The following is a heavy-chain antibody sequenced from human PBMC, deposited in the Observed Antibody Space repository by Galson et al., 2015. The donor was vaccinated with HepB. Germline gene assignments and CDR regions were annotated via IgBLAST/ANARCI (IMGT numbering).Heavy chain of an antibody. CDR3: VKERYSTSWHCFDI. V-gene: IGHV3-64D*06. CDR1: GFTLNSYA. CDR2: ISSNGGST. D-gene: IGHD6-13*01. Sequence: SLRLSCAASGFTLNSYAIHWVRQAPGKGLEYVSTISSNGGSTYYADSVKGRFTISRDNSKNTLYLQMSSLSGEDTAIYYCVKERYSTSWHCFDIWGQGTMVTVSS. J-gene: IGHJ3*02.